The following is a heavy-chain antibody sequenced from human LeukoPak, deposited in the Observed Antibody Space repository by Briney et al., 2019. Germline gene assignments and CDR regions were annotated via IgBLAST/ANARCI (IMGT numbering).Heavy chain of an antibody. CDR2: IYQSGST. V-gene: IGHV4-38-2*02. CDR1: GFTFSSYA. J-gene: IGHJ5*02. CDR3: ARDLAGQRDGYKTNWFGP. D-gene: IGHD5-24*01. Sequence: GSLRLSCAASGFTFSSYAMSWVRQAPGKGLEWIGSIYQSGSTYYNPSLKSRVTISVDTSKNQFSLKLSSVTAADTAVYYCARDLAGQRDGYKTNWFGPWGQGTLVTVSS.